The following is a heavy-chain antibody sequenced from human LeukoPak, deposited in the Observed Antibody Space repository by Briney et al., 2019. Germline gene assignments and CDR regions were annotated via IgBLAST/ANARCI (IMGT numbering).Heavy chain of an antibody. J-gene: IGHJ4*02. CDR2: ISSSSSTI. V-gene: IGHV3-48*01. CDR1: GFTFSSYS. CDR3: ARVVWGGYRKDY. D-gene: IGHD3-16*02. Sequence: PGGSLRLSCAASGFTFSSYSMNWIRQAPGKGLELISYISSSSSTIYYADSVKGRFTISRDNAKNSLYLQMNSLRAEDTAVYYCARVVWGGYRKDYWGQGTLVTVSS.